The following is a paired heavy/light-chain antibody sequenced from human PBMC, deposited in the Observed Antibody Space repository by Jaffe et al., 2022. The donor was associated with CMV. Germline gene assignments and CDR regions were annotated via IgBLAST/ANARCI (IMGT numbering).Light chain of an antibody. CDR2: GAS. Sequence: EIVMTQSPATLSVSPGERATLSCRASQSVSSHLAWYQQKPGQAPRLLIYGASSRATGIPARFSGSGSGTEFTLTISSLQSEDFAVYYCQQYNNWPPMYTFGQGTKLEIK. CDR3: QQYNNWPPMYT. CDR1: QSVSSH. V-gene: IGKV3-15*01. J-gene: IGKJ2*01.
Heavy chain of an antibody. CDR1: TDSIRSYY. D-gene: IGHD3-16*01. CDR2: IYYSGGT. J-gene: IGHJ5*01. Sequence: QVHLQESGPGLVKPSETLSLTCTVSTDSIRSYYWSWIRQPPGKGLEWLGYIYYSGGTNYNPSLQSRLTISTDTSKTQFSLKLTSVTAADTAVYYCATGGGNWFDSWGQGTLVTVSS. V-gene: IGHV4-59*13. CDR3: ATGGGNWFDS.